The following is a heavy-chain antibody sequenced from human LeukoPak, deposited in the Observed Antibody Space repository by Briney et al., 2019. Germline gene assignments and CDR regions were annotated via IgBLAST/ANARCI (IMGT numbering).Heavy chain of an antibody. V-gene: IGHV3-48*01. Sequence: GGSLRLSCAASGFTFSSYSMNWVRQAPGKGLEWVSYISSSSSTIYYADSVKGRFTISRDNAKNSLYLQMNSLRAEDTAVYYCARGGRYYFDYWGQGTLVTVSS. CDR1: GFTFSSYS. CDR3: ARGGRYYFDY. D-gene: IGHD1-14*01. J-gene: IGHJ4*02. CDR2: ISSSSSTI.